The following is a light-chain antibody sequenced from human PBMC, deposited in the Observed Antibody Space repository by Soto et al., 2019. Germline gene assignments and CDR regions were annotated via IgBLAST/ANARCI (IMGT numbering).Light chain of an antibody. V-gene: IGLV4-69*01. CDR3: QTWGTCVV. J-gene: IGLJ2*01. CDR1: SGHSSYA. Sequence: QPVLTQSPSASASLGASVKLTCTLSSGHSSYAIAWHQQQPEKGPRYLMKLNSDGSHRKGDGIPDRFSGSSSGAERYLSISSLQSEDEADYYCQTWGTCVVFGGGTKLTVL. CDR2: LNSDGSH.